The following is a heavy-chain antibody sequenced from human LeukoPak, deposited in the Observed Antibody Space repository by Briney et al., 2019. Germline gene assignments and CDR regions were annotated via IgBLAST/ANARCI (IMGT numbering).Heavy chain of an antibody. V-gene: IGHV3-23*01. CDR2: ISGSSGSGGST. CDR3: AKRGYSVVVISIGDAFDI. Sequence: GGSLRLSCAASGFTFSSYAMSWVRQAPGKGLEWVSSISGSSGSGGSTHYADSVKGRFTISRDNSKNTLYLQMNSLRAEDTAVYYCAKRGYSVVVISIGDAFDIWGQGTMVTVSS. D-gene: IGHD3-22*01. CDR1: GFTFSSYA. J-gene: IGHJ3*02.